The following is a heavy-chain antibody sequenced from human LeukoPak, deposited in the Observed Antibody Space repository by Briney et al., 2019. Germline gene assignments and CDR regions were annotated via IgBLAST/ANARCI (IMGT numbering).Heavy chain of an antibody. CDR2: IKQDGSEK. CDR1: GFTFSSYW. J-gene: IGHJ5*02. CDR3: ARHPDHWFDP. V-gene: IGHV3-7*01. Sequence: GGSLRLSCAASGFTFSSYWMTWVRQAPGKGLEWVANIKQDGSEKRYVDSVKGRFTISRDNAKNSLYLQMKSLRAEDTAVYYCARHPDHWFDPWGQGTLVTVSS.